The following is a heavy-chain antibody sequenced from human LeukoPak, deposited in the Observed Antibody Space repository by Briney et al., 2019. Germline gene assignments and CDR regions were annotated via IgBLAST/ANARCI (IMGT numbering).Heavy chain of an antibody. D-gene: IGHD3-10*01. CDR3: AYYYGSGRGGYYFDY. CDR1: GFTFTNYN. CDR2: INPSGGST. V-gene: IGHV1-46*01. J-gene: IGHJ4*02. Sequence: ASVKVSCKASGFTFTNYNMHWVRQAPGQGLEWMGIINPSGGSTNYAQNFQARVTMTRDTSTSTVYMELSSLRSEDTAVYYCAYYYGSGRGGYYFDYWGQGTLVTVSS.